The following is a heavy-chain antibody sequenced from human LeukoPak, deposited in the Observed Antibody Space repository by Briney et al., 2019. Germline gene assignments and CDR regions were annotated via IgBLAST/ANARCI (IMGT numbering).Heavy chain of an antibody. V-gene: IGHV1-69*13. J-gene: IGHJ3*02. CDR2: IIPIFGTA. CDR1: GGTFSSYA. Sequence: ASVKVSCKASGGTFSSYAISWVRQAPGQGLEWMGGIIPIFGTANYAQKFQGRVTITADESTSTAYMGLSSLRSEDTAVYCCARFVSAHGGGGAFDIWGQGTMVTVSS. D-gene: IGHD2/OR15-2a*01. CDR3: ARFVSAHGGGGAFDI.